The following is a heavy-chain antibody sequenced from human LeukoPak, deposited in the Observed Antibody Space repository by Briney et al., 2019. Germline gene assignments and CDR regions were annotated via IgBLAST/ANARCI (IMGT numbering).Heavy chain of an antibody. Sequence: ASVKVSCKASGYTFTAYYMHWVRQAPGQGLEWMGWINCNSGDTNYAQKFQGRVTMTRDTSITTAYMELSRVTSDDTAVYYCARDWFDVAFDPWGQGTLVTVSS. V-gene: IGHV1-2*02. D-gene: IGHD3-10*01. J-gene: IGHJ5*02. CDR1: GYTFTAYY. CDR2: INCNSGDT. CDR3: ARDWFDVAFDP.